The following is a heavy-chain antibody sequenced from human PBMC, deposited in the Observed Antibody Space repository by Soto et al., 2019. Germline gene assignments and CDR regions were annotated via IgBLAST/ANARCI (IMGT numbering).Heavy chain of an antibody. CDR2: ISYDGSNK. J-gene: IGHJ1*01. Sequence: QVQLVESGGGVVQPGRSLRLSCAASGFTFSSYGMHWVRQAPGKGLEWVAVISYDGSNKYYADSVKGRFTISRDNSKNTLYLQMNSLRAEDTAVYYCAKGGEARQLWGQGTLVTVSS. V-gene: IGHV3-30*18. CDR1: GFTFSSYG. CDR3: AKGGEARQL.